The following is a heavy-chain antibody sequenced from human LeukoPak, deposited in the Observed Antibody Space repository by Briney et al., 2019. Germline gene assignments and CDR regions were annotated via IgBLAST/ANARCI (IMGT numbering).Heavy chain of an antibody. D-gene: IGHD6-19*01. Sequence: PSETLSLTCAVYGGSFSGYYWSWIRQPPGKGLEWIGEIIHSGSTNYNPSLKSRVTISVDTSKNQFSLKLSSVTAADTAVYYCARGAPGIAVAGPEDFIWFDPWGQGTLVTASS. CDR2: IIHSGST. J-gene: IGHJ5*02. CDR1: GGSFSGYY. CDR3: ARGAPGIAVAGPEDFIWFDP. V-gene: IGHV4-34*01.